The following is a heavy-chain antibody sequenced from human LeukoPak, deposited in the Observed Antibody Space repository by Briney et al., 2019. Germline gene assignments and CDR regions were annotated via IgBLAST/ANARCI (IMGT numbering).Heavy chain of an antibody. CDR2: SYYSGNA. J-gene: IGHJ5*02. CDR3: AKGGPEASAGLSWFDP. Sequence: SETLSLTCTVSGGSINNYYWYWMRKPPGKGLELIAYSYYSGNANYNPSLEGRVTISVDTSMNQFSLKLTSVTAADTAVYYCAKGGPEASAGLSWFDPWGQGTLVTVSS. D-gene: IGHD1-14*01. CDR1: GGSINNYY. V-gene: IGHV4-59*01.